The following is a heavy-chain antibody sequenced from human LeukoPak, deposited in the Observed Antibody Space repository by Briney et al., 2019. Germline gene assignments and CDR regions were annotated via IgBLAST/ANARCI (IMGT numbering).Heavy chain of an antibody. CDR2: ISGSGGTT. Sequence: GGSLRLSCAASGFTFSSYSMNWVRQAPGKGLEWVSAISGSGGTTIYADSVKGRLTISRDNSKNTLFLQMSGLRADDTAVYYCAKGGNYAPLDYWGQGALVTVSS. CDR1: GFTFSSYS. J-gene: IGHJ4*02. CDR3: AKGGNYAPLDY. V-gene: IGHV3-23*01. D-gene: IGHD1-7*01.